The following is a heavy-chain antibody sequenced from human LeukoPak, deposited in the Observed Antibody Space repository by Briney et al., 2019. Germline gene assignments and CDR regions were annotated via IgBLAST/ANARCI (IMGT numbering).Heavy chain of an antibody. D-gene: IGHD2-21*01. V-gene: IGHV3-7*05. Sequence: PGGSLWLSCAASGFTFSNYWMTWVRQAPGKGLEYVVNIKEDGSEKYYVDSVKGRFTISRDNTKNSLYLQMTSLRGDDTAVYYCMRDCGFHTFDYWGQGTLVTVSS. J-gene: IGHJ4*02. CDR1: GFTFSNYW. CDR2: IKEDGSEK. CDR3: MRDCGFHTFDY.